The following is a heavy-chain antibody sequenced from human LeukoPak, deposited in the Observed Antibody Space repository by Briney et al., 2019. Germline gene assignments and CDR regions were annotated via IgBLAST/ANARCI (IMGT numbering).Heavy chain of an antibody. V-gene: IGHV1-69*13. CDR3: ARTRPHYYDSSGTYNWFDP. Sequence: GASVKVSCKASGGTFSSYAISWVRQAPGQGLKWMGGIIPIFGTANYAQKFQGRVTITADESTSTAYMELSSLRSEDTAVYNCARTRPHYYDSSGTYNWFDPWGQGTLVTVSS. D-gene: IGHD3-22*01. J-gene: IGHJ5*02. CDR1: GGTFSSYA. CDR2: IIPIFGTA.